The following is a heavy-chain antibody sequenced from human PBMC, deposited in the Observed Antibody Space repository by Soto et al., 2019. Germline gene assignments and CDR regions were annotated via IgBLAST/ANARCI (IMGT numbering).Heavy chain of an antibody. CDR2: VCTGGAT. CDR3: VRDKRTISGIFPGY. V-gene: IGHV3-53*01. CDR1: GFDVTTNC. D-gene: IGHD1-1*01. J-gene: IGHJ4*02. Sequence: GGSLRLSCVGSGFDVTTNCMRWVRQAPGKGLECVSIVCTGGATHYADSVKGRFTISRDRSKNTVHLQMNNVRAEDTAVYYCVRDKRTISGIFPGYWGQGTQVTVSS.